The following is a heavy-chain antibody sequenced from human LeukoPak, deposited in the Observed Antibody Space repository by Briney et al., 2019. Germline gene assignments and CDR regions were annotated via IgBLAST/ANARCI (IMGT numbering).Heavy chain of an antibody. J-gene: IGHJ4*02. Sequence: GGSLTLSCLPSECTFSTCAMTWVRQAPATGREGISRISDFGDSTHYADSVKGRFTISRDNSKNTLYLQMRSLRAADTVVYSCAKVVSATGDYWGQGTLVTVSS. CDR2: ISDFGDST. V-gene: IGHV3-23*01. CDR3: AKVVSATGDY. CDR1: ECTFSTCA. D-gene: IGHD1-26*01.